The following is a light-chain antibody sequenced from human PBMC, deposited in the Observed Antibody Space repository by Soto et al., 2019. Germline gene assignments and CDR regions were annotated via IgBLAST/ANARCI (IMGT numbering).Light chain of an antibody. J-gene: IGLJ3*02. Sequence: QSVLTQSPSASASLGASVKLTCTLSSGHSSYAIAWHQQQPEKGPRYLMKLNSDGSHSKGDRIPDRFSGSSSGAERYLTISSLQSEDEADYYCQTWGTGIQVFGGGTKLTVL. CDR3: QTWGTGIQV. CDR2: LNSDGSH. CDR1: SGHSSYA. V-gene: IGLV4-69*01.